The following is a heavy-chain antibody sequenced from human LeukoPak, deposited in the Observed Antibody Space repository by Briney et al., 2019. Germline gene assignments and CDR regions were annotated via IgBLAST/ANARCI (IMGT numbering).Heavy chain of an antibody. J-gene: IGHJ6*03. D-gene: IGHD2-2*01. CDR3: ARQGCSSTSCYSYYYYMDV. CDR1: GGSISSYY. CDR2: IYYSGST. V-gene: IGHV4-59*08. Sequence: SETLSLTCTVSGGSISSYYWSWIRQPPGEGLEWIGYIYYSGSTNYNPSLKSRVTISVDTSKNQFSLKLSSVTAADTAVYYCARQGCSSTSCYSYYYYMDVRGKGTTVTVSS.